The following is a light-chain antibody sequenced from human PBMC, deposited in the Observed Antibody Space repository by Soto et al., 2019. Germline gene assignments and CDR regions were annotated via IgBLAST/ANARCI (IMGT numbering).Light chain of an antibody. CDR3: KQYGSSPPT. Sequence: IVLTQSPDTLSLSPGERATLSCRASQSVSSSYLAWYQQKPGQAPRLLIYGASSRATGIPDRFSGSGSGTDFTLTISRLEPEDFAVYYCKQYGSSPPTFGGGTKVDIK. CDR2: GAS. J-gene: IGKJ4*01. V-gene: IGKV3-20*01. CDR1: QSVSSSY.